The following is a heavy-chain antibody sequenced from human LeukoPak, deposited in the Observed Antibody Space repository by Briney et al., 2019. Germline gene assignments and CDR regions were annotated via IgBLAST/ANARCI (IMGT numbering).Heavy chain of an antibody. CDR1: GFTFSTYS. V-gene: IGHV3-21*01. CDR3: ATAQTFDC. CDR2: ISTSGSYM. J-gene: IGHJ4*02. Sequence: GGSLRLSCAASGFTFSTYSMSWVRQAPGKGLEWVSSISTSGSYMYYADSVKGRFTISTDNAKNSLYLQMSSLRAEDTAVYYCATAQTFDCWGQGTLVTVSS.